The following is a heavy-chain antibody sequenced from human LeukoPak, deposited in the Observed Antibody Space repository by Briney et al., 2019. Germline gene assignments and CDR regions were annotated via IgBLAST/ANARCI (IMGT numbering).Heavy chain of an antibody. CDR2: ISYDGSNK. J-gene: IGHJ3*02. Sequence: SGGSLRLSCAASGFTFSSYAMHWVRQAPGKGLEWVAVISYDGSNKYYADSVKGRFTISRDNSKNTLYLQMNSLSAEDTAVYHCARDLPTSSSRYDAFDIWGQGTMVTVSS. CDR3: ARDLPTSSSRYDAFDI. CDR1: GFTFSSYA. D-gene: IGHD2-15*01. V-gene: IGHV3-30-3*01.